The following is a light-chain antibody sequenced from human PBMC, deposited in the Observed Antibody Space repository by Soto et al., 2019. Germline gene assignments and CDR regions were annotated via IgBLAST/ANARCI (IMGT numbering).Light chain of an antibody. Sequence: AIRMTQSPSSFSASTGDRVTITCRASQRISSYLAWYQQKPGKAPNLLIYAASSLQSGVPSRFSGSGSGTDFTLTISSLQPEDFATYYCQQYYSIPVTFGGGTKVDIK. J-gene: IGKJ4*01. CDR2: AAS. V-gene: IGKV1-8*01. CDR3: QQYYSIPVT. CDR1: QRISSY.